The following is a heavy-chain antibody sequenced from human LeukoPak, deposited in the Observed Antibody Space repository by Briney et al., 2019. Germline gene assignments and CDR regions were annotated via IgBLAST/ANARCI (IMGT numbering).Heavy chain of an antibody. D-gene: IGHD6-13*01. CDR1: GFSLSTSGMC. V-gene: IGHV2-70*11. CDR2: IDWDDDK. J-gene: IGHJ6*02. CDR3: ARMVAAIAAAGGSTGPYYYYGMDV. Sequence: SGPTLVNPTQTLTLTCTFSGFSLSTSGMCVSWIRQPPGKALEWLARIDWDDDKYYSTSLKTRLTISKDTSKNQVVLTMTNMGPVDTATYYCARMVAAIAAAGGSTGPYYYYGMDVWGQGTTVTVSS.